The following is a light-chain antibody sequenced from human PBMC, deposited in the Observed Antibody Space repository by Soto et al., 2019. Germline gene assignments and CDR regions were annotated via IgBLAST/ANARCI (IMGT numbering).Light chain of an antibody. CDR1: QSVSSSY. CDR3: QQYGSSPPDT. CDR2: GAS. Sequence: EIVLTHSPGTLSLSPGVRATLSCRASQSVSSSYLAWYQQKPGQAPRLLIYGASSRVTGIPDRFSGSGSGTDFTLTISRLETEDFAVYYCQQYGSSPPDTFGQGTKLEIK. J-gene: IGKJ2*01. V-gene: IGKV3-20*01.